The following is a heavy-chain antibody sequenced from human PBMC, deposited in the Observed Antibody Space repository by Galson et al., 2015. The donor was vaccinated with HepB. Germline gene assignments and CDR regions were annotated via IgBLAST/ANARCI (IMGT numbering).Heavy chain of an antibody. CDR3: ARGMTIFGVARIYGMDV. CDR1: GYSFTSYW. V-gene: IGHV5-10-1*01. J-gene: IGHJ6*02. CDR2: IDPSDSYT. Sequence: QSGAEVKKPGESLRISCKGSGYSFTSYWISWVRQMPGKGLEWMRRIDPSDSYTNYSPSFQGHVTISADKSISTAYLQWSSLEASDTAMYYCARGMTIFGVARIYGMDVWGQGTTVTVSS. D-gene: IGHD3-3*01.